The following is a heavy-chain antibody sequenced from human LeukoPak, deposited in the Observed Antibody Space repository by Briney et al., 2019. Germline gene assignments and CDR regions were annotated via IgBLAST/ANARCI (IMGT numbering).Heavy chain of an antibody. CDR3: AITVTRRFDY. D-gene: IGHD4-17*01. CDR1: GFTFSSYA. V-gene: IGHV3-23*01. J-gene: IGHJ4*02. CDR2: ISGSGGST. Sequence: PGGSLRLSCAASGFTFSSYAMSWVRQAPGKGLGWVSAISGSGGSTYYADSVKGRFTISRDNSKNTLYLQMNSLRAEDTAVYYCAITVTRRFDYWGQGTLVTVSS.